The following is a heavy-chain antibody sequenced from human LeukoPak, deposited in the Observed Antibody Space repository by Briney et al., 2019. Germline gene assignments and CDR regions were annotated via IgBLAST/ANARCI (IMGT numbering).Heavy chain of an antibody. Sequence: SETLSLTCTVSGGSISSYYWSWIRQPAGKGLEWIGRIHPSGSTNYNPSLKSRVTISVDTSKNQFSLKLSSVTAADTAVYYCARGVRFFNWFDPWGQGTLVTVSS. J-gene: IGHJ5*02. V-gene: IGHV4-4*07. CDR3: ARGVRFFNWFDP. D-gene: IGHD3-3*01. CDR2: IHPSGST. CDR1: GGSISSYY.